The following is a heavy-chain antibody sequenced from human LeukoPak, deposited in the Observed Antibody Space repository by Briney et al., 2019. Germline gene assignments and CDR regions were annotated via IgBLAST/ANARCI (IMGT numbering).Heavy chain of an antibody. D-gene: IGHD6-6*01. CDR2: IKQDGSEK. CDR1: GITLSNYG. V-gene: IGHV3-7*01. J-gene: IGHJ6*03. CDR3: ARDYGYSSSGYYYYYMDV. Sequence: GGSLRLSCAVSGITLSNYGMSWVRQAPGKGLEWVANIKQDGSEKYYVDSVKGRFTISRDNAKNSLYLQMNSLRAEDTAVYYCARDYGYSSSGYYYYYMDVWGKGTTVTVSS.